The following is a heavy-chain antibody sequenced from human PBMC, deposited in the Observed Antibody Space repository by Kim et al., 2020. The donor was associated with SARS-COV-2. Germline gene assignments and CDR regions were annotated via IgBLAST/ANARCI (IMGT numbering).Heavy chain of an antibody. D-gene: IGHD1-1*01. J-gene: IGHJ4*02. V-gene: IGHV5-51*01. CDR1: GYSFTSYW. CDR2: IYPGDSDT. Sequence: GASLKISCKGSGYSFTSYWIGWVRQMPGKGLEWLGIIYPGDSDTRYSPSFQGQVTISADKSISTAYLQWGSLQASDTAIYYCARSPHLEGIDYWGQGALVTVSS. CDR3: ARSPHLEGIDY.